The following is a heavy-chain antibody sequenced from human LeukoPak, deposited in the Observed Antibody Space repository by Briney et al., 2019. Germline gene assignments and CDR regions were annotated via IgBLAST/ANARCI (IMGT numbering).Heavy chain of an antibody. CDR2: IYYSGST. V-gene: IGHV4-59*01. Sequence: SETLSLTCTVSGGSISSYYWSWIRQPPGKGLEWIGYIYYSGSTNYNPSLKSRVSISVDTSKNQFSLKLGSVTAADTAVYYCARRMPAGTVDYWGQGTLVTVSS. CDR3: ARRMPAGTVDY. D-gene: IGHD6-19*01. CDR1: GGSISSYY. J-gene: IGHJ4*02.